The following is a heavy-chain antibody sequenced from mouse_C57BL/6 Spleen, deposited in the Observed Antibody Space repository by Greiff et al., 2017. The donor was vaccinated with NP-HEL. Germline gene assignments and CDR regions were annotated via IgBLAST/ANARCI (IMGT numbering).Heavy chain of an antibody. D-gene: IGHD1-1*01. V-gene: IGHV3-6*01. CDR3: ARVITTVVADGYFDV. Sequence: ESGPGLVKPSQSLSLTCSVTGYSITSGYYWNWIRQFPGNKLEWMGYISYDGSNNYNPSLKNRISITRDTSKNQFFLKLNSVTTEDTATYYCARVITTVVADGYFDVWGTGTTVTVSS. J-gene: IGHJ1*03. CDR1: GYSITSGYY. CDR2: ISYDGSN.